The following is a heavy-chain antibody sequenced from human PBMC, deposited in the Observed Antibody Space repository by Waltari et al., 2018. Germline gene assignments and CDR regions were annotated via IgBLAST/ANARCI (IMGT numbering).Heavy chain of an antibody. Sequence: EVQLLESGGGLVQPGGSLRLSCAASGFTFSSPPMSWVRQAPGKGLEWVSAISGSGGSTYYADSVKGRFTISRDNSKNTLYLQMNSLRAEDTAVYYCAKDLIVATTANFDYWGQGTLVTVSS. CDR3: AKDLIVATTANFDY. J-gene: IGHJ4*02. CDR2: ISGSGGST. CDR1: GFTFSSPP. V-gene: IGHV3-23*01. D-gene: IGHD5-12*01.